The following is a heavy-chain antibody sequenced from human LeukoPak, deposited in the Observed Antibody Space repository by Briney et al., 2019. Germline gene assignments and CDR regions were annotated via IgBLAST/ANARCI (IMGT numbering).Heavy chain of an antibody. CDR3: VRLNKEGGSHLDFDS. J-gene: IGHJ4*02. D-gene: IGHD3-22*01. Sequence: PSETLSLTCTVPGAAITSYHWSWFRQPPGKGLDWTGCLFKTGGTQHSPSLKSRITMSADSPKNQFALKLASVTVADTAIYYCVRLNKEGGSHLDFDSWGQGILVTVSS. CDR2: LFKTGGT. V-gene: IGHV4-59*08. CDR1: GAAITSYH.